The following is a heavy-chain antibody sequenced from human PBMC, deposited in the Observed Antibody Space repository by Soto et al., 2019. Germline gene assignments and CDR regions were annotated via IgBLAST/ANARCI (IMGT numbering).Heavy chain of an antibody. V-gene: IGHV1-18*01. CDR3: ARDKELRFLEWLPYNWFDP. CDR2: ISAYNGNT. D-gene: IGHD3-3*01. J-gene: IGHJ5*02. CDR1: GYTFTSYG. Sequence: ASVKVSCKASGYTFTSYGISWLLQAPGQGLEWMGWISAYNGNTNYAQKLQGRVTMTTDTSTSTAYMELRSLRSDDTAVYYCARDKELRFLEWLPYNWFDPWGQGTLVTVSS.